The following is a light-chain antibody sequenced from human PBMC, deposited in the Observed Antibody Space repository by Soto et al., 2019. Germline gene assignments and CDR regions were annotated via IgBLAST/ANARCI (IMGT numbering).Light chain of an antibody. J-gene: IGLJ2*01. CDR2: DVS. Sequence: QSALTQPASVSGSPGQSITISCTGTSSDVGGYDYVSWYQHHPGKAPKLMIYDVSHRPSGVSNRFSGSKSGNTASLTISGLQADDEADYYCSSFTSRSTVVIGGGTKLTVL. CDR1: SSDVGGYDY. CDR3: SSFTSRSTVV. V-gene: IGLV2-14*01.